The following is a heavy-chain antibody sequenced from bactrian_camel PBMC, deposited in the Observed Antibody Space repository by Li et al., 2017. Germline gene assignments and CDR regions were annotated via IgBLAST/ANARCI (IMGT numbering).Heavy chain of an antibody. CDR2: IDADGRT. CDR1: GFSFARSC. Sequence: DVQLVESGGGSVQAGGSLRLSCATSGFSFARSCVAWFRQAPGKEREGVAAIDADGRTSYTESVKGRFTISKDNARNTAYLQMNSLKPEDTGMYYCAAKECSYEGDGPDFDFWGQGTQVTVS. V-gene: IGHV3S42*01. D-gene: IGHD1*01. CDR3: AAKECSYEGDGPDFDF. J-gene: IGHJ6*01.